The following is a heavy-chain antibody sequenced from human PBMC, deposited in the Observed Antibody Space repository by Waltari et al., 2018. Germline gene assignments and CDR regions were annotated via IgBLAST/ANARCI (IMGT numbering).Heavy chain of an antibody. V-gene: IGHV3-23*04. CDR3: AKMPYGSGRKGVDY. D-gene: IGHD3-10*01. CDR2: ISGSGGST. J-gene: IGHJ4*02. Sequence: EVQLVESGGGLVQPGGSLRLSCAASGFTFSSYAMSWVRQAPGKGLEWVSAISGSGGSTYYADSVKDRFTISRDNSKNTLYLQMNSLRAEDTAVYYCAKMPYGSGRKGVDYWAREPWSPSPQ. CDR1: GFTFSSYA.